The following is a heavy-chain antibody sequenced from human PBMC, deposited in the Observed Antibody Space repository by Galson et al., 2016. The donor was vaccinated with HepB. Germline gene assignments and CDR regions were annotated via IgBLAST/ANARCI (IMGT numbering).Heavy chain of an antibody. CDR2: VYPGDSDT. Sequence: QSGAEVKKPGESLKISCKGSGYSFISYWIAWVRQMPGKGLEWMGVVYPGDSDTRYSPSFQGQVTISADKSISTAYLQWSSLKASDTAMYYCARQGFCSGRNCSHTGYRWFDPWGQGTLVTVSS. V-gene: IGHV5-51*01. J-gene: IGHJ5*02. D-gene: IGHD2-15*01. CDR3: ARQGFCSGRNCSHTGYRWFDP. CDR1: GYSFISYW.